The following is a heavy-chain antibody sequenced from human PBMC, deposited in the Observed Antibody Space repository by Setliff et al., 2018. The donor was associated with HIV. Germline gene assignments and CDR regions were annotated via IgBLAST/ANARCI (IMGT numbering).Heavy chain of an antibody. D-gene: IGHD6-6*01. CDR1: GYTFTSYY. J-gene: IGHJ1*01. V-gene: IGHV1-46*01. CDR2: INPSSGST. CDR3: ARDPAPSSSASYFQH. Sequence: GASVKVSCKASGYTFTSYYMHWVRQAPGQGLEWMGIINPSSGSTTYAQKFQGRVTMTRDTPTSTVYMELSSLRSEDTAVYYCARDPAPSSSASYFQHWGQGTPVTVSS.